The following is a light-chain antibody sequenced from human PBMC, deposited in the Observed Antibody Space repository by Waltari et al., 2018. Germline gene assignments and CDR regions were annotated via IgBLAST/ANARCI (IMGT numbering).Light chain of an antibody. CDR3: CSYAGLGIYV. Sequence: QFGLTQPASVSGSPGQSITISCTGTSSDVGNYNLVSWYQQYPGKAPKLMVYEVTKRTSGVSDRFSGSKSGNTASLTIYGLQSEDEADCYCCSYAGLGIYVFGTGTKVTVL. J-gene: IGLJ1*01. CDR2: EVT. V-gene: IGLV2-23*02. CDR1: SSDVGNYNL.